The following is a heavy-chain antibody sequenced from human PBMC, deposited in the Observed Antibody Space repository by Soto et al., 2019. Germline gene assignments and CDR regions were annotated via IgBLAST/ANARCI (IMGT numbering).Heavy chain of an antibody. CDR3: ARGRGYSYGLDP. Sequence: PSETLSLTCTVSGDSISSSNNYWRWIRQPPGEGLEWIGFISYSGTTSYSPSLKSRLAISLDASKNQFSLSLSSVTAADTAVYYCARGRGYSYGLDPWGQGTLVTVS. D-gene: IGHD5-18*01. J-gene: IGHJ5*02. CDR1: GDSISSSNNY. V-gene: IGHV4-30-4*01. CDR2: ISYSGTT.